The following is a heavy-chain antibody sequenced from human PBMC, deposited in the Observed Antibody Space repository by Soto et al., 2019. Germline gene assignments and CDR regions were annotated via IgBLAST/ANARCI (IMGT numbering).Heavy chain of an antibody. CDR1: GYTFTTYY. J-gene: IGHJ6*03. V-gene: IGHV1-46*01. D-gene: IGHD5-18*01. CDR2: VNPSGGST. CDR3: ARGHGYSYGIVYYYMDV. Sequence: ASVKVSCKASGYTFTTYYMHWVRQAPGQGIEWMGIVNPSGGSTSYAQKFQGRVTMTRNTSISTAYMELSSLRSEDTAVYYCARGHGYSYGIVYYYMDVWGKGTTVTVSS.